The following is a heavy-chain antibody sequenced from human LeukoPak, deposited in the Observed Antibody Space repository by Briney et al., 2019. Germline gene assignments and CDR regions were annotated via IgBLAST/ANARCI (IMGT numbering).Heavy chain of an antibody. Sequence: GGSLRLSCAASEFTFSSYWMHWVRQAPGKGLVWVSRINSDESSTSYADSVKGRFTISRDDAKNTLYLQMNSLRAEDTAVYYCARRGAVAGTGDYWGQGTLVTVSS. D-gene: IGHD6-19*01. CDR3: ARRGAVAGTGDY. J-gene: IGHJ4*02. CDR1: EFTFSSYW. V-gene: IGHV3-74*01. CDR2: INSDESST.